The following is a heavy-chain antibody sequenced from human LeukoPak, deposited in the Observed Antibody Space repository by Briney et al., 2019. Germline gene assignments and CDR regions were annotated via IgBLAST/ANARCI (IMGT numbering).Heavy chain of an antibody. Sequence: GGSLRLSCAASGFTFSGHWMHWVRQVPGKGLVWVSRINTDGRTTNYADSVKGRFTISRDNAKNSLYLQMNSLRAEDTALYYCAKDIRGPLDCSGGSCNRPVLGYYGMDVWGQGTTVTVSS. CDR3: AKDIRGPLDCSGGSCNRPVLGYYGMDV. V-gene: IGHV3-74*01. J-gene: IGHJ6*02. D-gene: IGHD2-15*01. CDR2: INTDGRTT. CDR1: GFTFSGHW.